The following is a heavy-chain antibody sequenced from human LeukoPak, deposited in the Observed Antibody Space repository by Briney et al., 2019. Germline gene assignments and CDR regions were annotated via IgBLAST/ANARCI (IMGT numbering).Heavy chain of an antibody. Sequence: GGSLRLSCAASGFTFSSYEMNWVSQAPGKWLGWVSYISRSGSTIYYADSVEGRFTISRDNAKNSLYLQMNSLRAEDTAVYYCARENYDTSGFFLSPEYFQHWGPGTLVTVFS. V-gene: IGHV3-48*03. J-gene: IGHJ1*01. CDR1: GFTFSSYE. D-gene: IGHD3-22*01. CDR2: ISRSGSTI. CDR3: ARENYDTSGFFLSPEYFQH.